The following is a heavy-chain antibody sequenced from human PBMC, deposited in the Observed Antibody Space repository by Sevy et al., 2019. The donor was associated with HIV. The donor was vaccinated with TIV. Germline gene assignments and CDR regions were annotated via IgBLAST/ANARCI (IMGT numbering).Heavy chain of an antibody. Sequence: GGSLRLSCSASGFTLSSYGMHWVRQAPGKGLEYVSAISSDGGSTYYAVSVKGRFTISRDTSKNTLYLQMSSLRAEDTAVYYCVKSLPTVTRFDYWGQGTLVTVSS. CDR2: ISSDGGST. V-gene: IGHV3-64D*06. D-gene: IGHD4-17*01. J-gene: IGHJ4*02. CDR3: VKSLPTVTRFDY. CDR1: GFTLSSYG.